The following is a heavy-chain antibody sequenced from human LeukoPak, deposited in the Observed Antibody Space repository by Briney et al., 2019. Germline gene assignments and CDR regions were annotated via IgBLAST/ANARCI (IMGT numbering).Heavy chain of an antibody. CDR2: IGAGVTGK. V-gene: IGHV3-23*01. J-gene: IGHJ4*02. CDR1: GFTFSSYA. D-gene: IGHD3-22*01. CDR3: AKSIDSGGYPLGDS. Sequence: GGSLRLSCAASGFTFSSYAMSWVRQVPGKGLEWISSIGAGVTGKYYAASVRGRFTISKDNSKKTVFLQMNSLRAEDTALYYCAKSIDSGGYPLGDSWGQGTLVIVSS.